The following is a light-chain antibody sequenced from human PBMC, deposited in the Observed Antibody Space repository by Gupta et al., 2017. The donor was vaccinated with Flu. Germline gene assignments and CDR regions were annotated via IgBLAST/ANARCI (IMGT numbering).Light chain of an antibody. CDR2: GAS. Sequence: EKLLAQSPGTLSLSPGERATLSCRASQSVSSNYLAWYQQKPGQSPRLLIYGASSRATGIPDRFSGSGSGTDFTLTISRLEPEDFAVYYCQQYGLSPKTFGQGTKVEVK. CDR1: QSVSSNY. CDR3: QQYGLSPKT. V-gene: IGKV3-20*01. J-gene: IGKJ1*01.